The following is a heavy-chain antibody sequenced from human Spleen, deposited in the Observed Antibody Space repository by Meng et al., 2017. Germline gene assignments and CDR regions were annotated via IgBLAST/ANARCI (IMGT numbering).Heavy chain of an antibody. CDR3: ARDLEEWLGPFDY. D-gene: IGHD6-19*01. V-gene: IGHV3-66*02. CDR2: IYSGGDT. Sequence: GESLKISCAASGFSVSHNYMSWVRQAPGKGLEWVSVIYSGGDTYYANSVKGRFTISRDNSKNTVFLQINSLRSEDTAVYYCARDLEEWLGPFDYWGQGTLVTVSS. J-gene: IGHJ4*02. CDR1: GFSVSHNY.